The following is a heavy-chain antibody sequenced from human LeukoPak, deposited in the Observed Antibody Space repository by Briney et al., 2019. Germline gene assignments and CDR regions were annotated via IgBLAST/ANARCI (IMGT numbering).Heavy chain of an antibody. CDR3: ARDDGSSRGPFGR. CDR2: INPSGGST. D-gene: IGHD6-6*01. J-gene: IGHJ4*02. Sequence: ASVKVSCKASGYTLTSYYMHWVRQAPGQGLEWMGIINPSGGSTSYAQKFQGRVTMTRDMSTSTVYMELSSLRSEDTAVYYCARDDGSSRGPFGRWGQGTLVTVSS. CDR1: GYTLTSYY. V-gene: IGHV1-46*01.